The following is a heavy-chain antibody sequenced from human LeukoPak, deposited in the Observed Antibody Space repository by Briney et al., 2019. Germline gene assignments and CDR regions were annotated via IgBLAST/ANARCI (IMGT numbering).Heavy chain of an antibody. Sequence: ASVKVSCKASGYTFTGYYMHWVRQAPGQGLEWMGWINPNSGGTNYAQKFQGRVTMTRDTSISTAYMELSRLRSDDTAVYYCARSDYGDYGGYFDYWGQGTLVTVSS. D-gene: IGHD4-17*01. CDR1: GYTFTGYY. CDR3: ARSDYGDYGGYFDY. CDR2: INPNSGGT. V-gene: IGHV1-2*02. J-gene: IGHJ4*02.